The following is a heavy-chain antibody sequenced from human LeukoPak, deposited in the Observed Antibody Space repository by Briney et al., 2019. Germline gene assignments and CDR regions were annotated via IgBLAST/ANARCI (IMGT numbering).Heavy chain of an antibody. CDR2: IIPIFGTA. D-gene: IGHD5-18*01. J-gene: IGHJ4*02. V-gene: IGHV1-69*06. CDR3: ARDGVDTAMVPYFDY. Sequence: ASVKVSCKVSGYTLTELSMHWVRQAPGKGLEWMGGIIPIFGTANYAQKFQGRVTITAGKSTSTAYMELSSLRSEDTAVYYCARDGVDTAMVPYFDYWGQGTLVTVSS. CDR1: GYTLTELS.